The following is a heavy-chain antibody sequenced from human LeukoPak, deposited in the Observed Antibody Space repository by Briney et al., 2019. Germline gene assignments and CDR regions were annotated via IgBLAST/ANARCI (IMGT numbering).Heavy chain of an antibody. CDR1: GFTFSSYA. V-gene: IGHV3-23*01. CDR3: AKERSITMVRGGNWFDP. CDR2: ISGSGGST. D-gene: IGHD3-10*01. Sequence: GFLRLSCAASGFTFSSYAMSWVRQAPGKGLEWGSAISGSGGSTYYADSVKGRVTISRDNSKNTLCLQMNSVRAEDTAVYYCAKERSITMVRGGNWFDPWGQGTLVTVSS. J-gene: IGHJ5*02.